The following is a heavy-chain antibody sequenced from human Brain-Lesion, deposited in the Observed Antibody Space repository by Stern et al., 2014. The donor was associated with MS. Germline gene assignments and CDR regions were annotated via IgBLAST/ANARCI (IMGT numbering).Heavy chain of an antibody. V-gene: IGHV3-30*18. CDR2: ISYDGSDK. Sequence: VQLVESGGGVVPPGRPLILSCAASGFTFSSFGMHWVRQAPGKGLEWVAGISYDGSDKYYADSVKGRFTISRDNSKNTLYMEMNSLKVDDTAVYYCAKDRYWLTYVFEYWGRGSLVTVSS. D-gene: IGHD3-16*02. CDR1: GFTFSSFG. CDR3: AKDRYWLTYVFEY. J-gene: IGHJ4*02.